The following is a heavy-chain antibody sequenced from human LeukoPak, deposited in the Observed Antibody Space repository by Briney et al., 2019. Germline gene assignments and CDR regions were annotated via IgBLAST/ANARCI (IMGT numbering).Heavy chain of an antibody. CDR3: VKGGGNVRRYFEY. Sequence: GGSLRLSCAASGFTFSSYAMTWVRQAPGKGLEWVSSISVNGGTTYYADTVKGRFTISRDSSKNTLYLQMNSLRAEDTAVYYCVKGGGNVRRYFEYWGQGTLVTVSS. D-gene: IGHD4-23*01. J-gene: IGHJ4*02. V-gene: IGHV3-23*01. CDR2: ISVNGGTT. CDR1: GFTFSSYA.